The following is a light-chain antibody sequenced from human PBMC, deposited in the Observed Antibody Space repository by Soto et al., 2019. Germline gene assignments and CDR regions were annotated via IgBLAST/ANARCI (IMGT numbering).Light chain of an antibody. CDR3: QQYNNWPLGT. CDR2: GAS. J-gene: IGKJ1*01. CDR1: QTVGDN. V-gene: IGKV3-15*01. Sequence: ETAMPQSPVTLSLSPGERATLSCRASQTVGDNVAWYRQKPGQPPSLLIYGASTRAPGVPARFSGSGSGTDFILTISSLQSEDFGFYYCQQYNNWPLGTFGQGTRVEI.